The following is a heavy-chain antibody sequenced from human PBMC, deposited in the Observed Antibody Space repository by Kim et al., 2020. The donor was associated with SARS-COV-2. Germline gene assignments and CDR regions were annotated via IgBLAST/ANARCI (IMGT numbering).Heavy chain of an antibody. Sequence: YAPKFQGRVTFTASESTNTAYMELSSLTYDDTAVYYCAKEFGGSYLRYFDYWGQGTLVTVSS. CDR3: AKEFGGSYLRYFDY. V-gene: IGHV1-69*01. D-gene: IGHD1-26*01. J-gene: IGHJ4*02.